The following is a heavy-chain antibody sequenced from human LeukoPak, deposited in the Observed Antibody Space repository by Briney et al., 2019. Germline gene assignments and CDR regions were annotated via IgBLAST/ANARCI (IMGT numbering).Heavy chain of an antibody. CDR1: GFTFRNYG. CDR2: ISSSGGST. CDR3: AKALKVVAGSGPVDYYYYMDV. V-gene: IGHV3-23*01. D-gene: IGHD6-19*01. J-gene: IGHJ6*03. Sequence: GGSLRLSCAASGFTFRNYGMSWVRQAPGKGLEWVSAISSSGGSTYNADSVKGRFTISRDNSKNTLYLQMNSLRAEDTAVYYCAKALKVVAGSGPVDYYYYMDVWGKGTTVTISS.